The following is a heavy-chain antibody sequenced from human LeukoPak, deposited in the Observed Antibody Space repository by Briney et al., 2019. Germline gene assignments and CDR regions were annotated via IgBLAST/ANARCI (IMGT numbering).Heavy chain of an antibody. J-gene: IGHJ4*02. CDR2: INSDGSST. D-gene: IGHD3-22*01. CDR1: GFTFSSYW. Sequence: PGGSLRLSCAASGFTFSSYWMHWVRQAPGKGLVWVSRINSDGSSTTYADSVKGRFTISRDNAKNTLYLQMNSLRAEDTAVYYCAKKEGYYDSRIDYWGQGTLVTVSS. V-gene: IGHV3-74*01. CDR3: AKKEGYYDSRIDY.